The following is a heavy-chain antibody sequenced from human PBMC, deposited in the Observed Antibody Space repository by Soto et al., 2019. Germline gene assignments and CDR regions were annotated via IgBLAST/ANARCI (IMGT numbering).Heavy chain of an antibody. Sequence: QVQLVESGGGVVQPGRSLRLSCAASGLTFSSYGMHWVRQAPGKGLEWVAVISYDGSNKYYADSVKGRFTISRDNSKNTLYLQMKSLRAEDTAVYYCAKARALLRFLEWLLDDAFDIWGQGTMVTVSS. CDR1: GLTFSSYG. V-gene: IGHV3-30*18. J-gene: IGHJ3*02. D-gene: IGHD3-3*01. CDR2: ISYDGSNK. CDR3: AKARALLRFLEWLLDDAFDI.